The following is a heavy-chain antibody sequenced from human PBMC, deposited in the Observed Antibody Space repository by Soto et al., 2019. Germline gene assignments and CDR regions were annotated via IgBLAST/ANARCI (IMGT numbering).Heavy chain of an antibody. D-gene: IGHD4-17*01. J-gene: IGHJ2*01. CDR1: GFTVSSYW. CDR2: IKQDGSEK. CDR3: ARGRRPTVTNNWYFDL. V-gene: IGHV3-7*01. Sequence: EVQLVESGGGLVQPGGSLRLSCAASGFTVSSYWMSWVRQAPGKGLAWVANIKQDGSEKYYVDSVKGRLTISRDNAKNSLHLQMNSLRAEDTAVYYCARGRRPTVTNNWYFDLWGRGTLVTVSS.